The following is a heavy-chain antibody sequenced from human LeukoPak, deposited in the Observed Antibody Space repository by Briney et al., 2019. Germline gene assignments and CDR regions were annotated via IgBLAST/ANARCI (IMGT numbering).Heavy chain of an antibody. J-gene: IGHJ4*02. CDR2: ISGSGGST. V-gene: IGHV3-23*01. Sequence: PGGSLRLSCAASGFTFSSYAMSWVRQAPGKGLEWVSAISGSGGSTYYADSVKGRFTISRDNSKNTLYLQMNSLRAEDTAVYYCARAHLAAYDFWSGYYTGPFDYWGQGTLVTVSS. CDR3: ARAHLAAYDFWSGYYTGPFDY. D-gene: IGHD3-3*01. CDR1: GFTFSSYA.